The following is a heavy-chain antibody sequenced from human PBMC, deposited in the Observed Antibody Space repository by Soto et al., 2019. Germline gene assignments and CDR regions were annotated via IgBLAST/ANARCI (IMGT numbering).Heavy chain of an antibody. CDR2: ISYDGSNE. CDR1: GFTFSSYG. D-gene: IGHD1-1*01. V-gene: IGHV3-30*18. J-gene: IGHJ6*02. Sequence: GGSLRLSWAASGFTFSSYGMHWVRQAQGKGLEWVAVISYDGSNEYYADSVKGRFTISRDNSKDTLYLQMNSLRAEDTAVYYCAKDRTYYYYGMDVWGQGTTVTVSS. CDR3: AKDRTYYYYGMDV.